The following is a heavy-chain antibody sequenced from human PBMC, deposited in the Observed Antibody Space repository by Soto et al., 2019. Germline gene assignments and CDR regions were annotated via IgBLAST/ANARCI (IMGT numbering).Heavy chain of an antibody. Sequence: GGSLRLSCAASGFTFTSYAMNWVRQAPGKGLEWVAIISYDGSSKYYADSVKGRLTISRDNSKNTLYLQMNSLRAEDTAVYYCARRGYSYGTFDFWGQGTLVTVSS. CDR3: ARRGYSYGTFDF. CDR2: ISYDGSSK. CDR1: GFTFTSYA. V-gene: IGHV3-30-3*01. J-gene: IGHJ4*02. D-gene: IGHD5-18*01.